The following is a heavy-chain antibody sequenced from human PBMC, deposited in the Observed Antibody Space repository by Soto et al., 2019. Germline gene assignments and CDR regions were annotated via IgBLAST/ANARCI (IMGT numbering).Heavy chain of an antibody. Sequence: QVQLVQSGAEEKKPGASVKVSCKASGYTFTSYAMHWVRQAPGLRLEWMGWINAGNGNTKYSQKFQGRVTITRDTSASTADMELSSLRSEDTAVYYCARSIVVVTALDYWGQGTLVTVSS. V-gene: IGHV1-3*05. CDR1: GYTFTSYA. J-gene: IGHJ4*02. D-gene: IGHD2-21*02. CDR2: INAGNGNT. CDR3: ARSIVVVTALDY.